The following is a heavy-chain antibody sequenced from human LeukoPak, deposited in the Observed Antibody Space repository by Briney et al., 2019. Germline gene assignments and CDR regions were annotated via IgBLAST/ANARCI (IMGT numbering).Heavy chain of an antibody. J-gene: IGHJ2*01. CDR2: IKTRGST. V-gene: IGHV4-4*07. D-gene: IGHD4-23*01. CDR3: ARDGGYGGGPWYFDL. CDR1: VGSLNIYY. Sequence: PSETLSLTCTVSVGSLNIYYWNWIRQPAGKKLEWIGRIKTRGSTNYNPSLKSRVTLSVDTSTSQFSLILRSVTAADTAVYYCARDGGYGGGPWYFDLWGRGTLVTVSS.